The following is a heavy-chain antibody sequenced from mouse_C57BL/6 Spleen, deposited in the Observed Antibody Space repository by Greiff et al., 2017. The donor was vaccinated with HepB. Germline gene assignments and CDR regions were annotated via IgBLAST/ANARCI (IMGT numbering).Heavy chain of an antibody. D-gene: IGHD2-3*01. V-gene: IGHV1-18*01. CDR2: INPNNGGT. Sequence: VQLKQSGPELVKPGASVKIPCKASGYTFTDYNMDWVNQSHGKSLEWIGDINPNNGGTIYNQKFKGKAILTVDNSYSTAYMDLRSLTSEDTAVYYCARVGFYDGYLDDWGQGTTLTVSS. CDR3: ARVGFYDGYLDD. J-gene: IGHJ2*01. CDR1: GYTFTDYN.